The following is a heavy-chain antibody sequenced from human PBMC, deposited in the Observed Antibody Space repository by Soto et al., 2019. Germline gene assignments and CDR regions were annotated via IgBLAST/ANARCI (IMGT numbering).Heavy chain of an antibody. J-gene: IGHJ4*02. CDR2: FDPEDGET. Sequence: ASVKVSCKVSGHTLTELSMHWVRQAPGKGLEWMGGFDPEDGETIYAQKFQGRVTMTEDTSTDTAYMELSSLRSEDTAVYYCATGRITMVRGVIIPFDYWGQGTLVTVSS. D-gene: IGHD3-10*01. V-gene: IGHV1-24*01. CDR3: ATGRITMVRGVIIPFDY. CDR1: GHTLTELS.